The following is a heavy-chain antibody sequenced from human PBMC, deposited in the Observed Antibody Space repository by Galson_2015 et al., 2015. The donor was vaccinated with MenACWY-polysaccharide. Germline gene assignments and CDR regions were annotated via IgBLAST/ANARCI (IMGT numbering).Heavy chain of an antibody. D-gene: IGHD3-3*01. V-gene: IGHV3-23*01. CDR1: GFNFSDHY. Sequence: SLRLSCAASGFNFSDHYMDWVRQAPGKGLEWVSAIRSSGANTYYADSVKGRFTISRDNSKNTLYLQMNSLRAEDTAVYYCAKDSTDFWSVAGRFDHWGQGTLVTVSS. CDR2: IRSSGANT. J-gene: IGHJ5*02. CDR3: AKDSTDFWSVAGRFDH.